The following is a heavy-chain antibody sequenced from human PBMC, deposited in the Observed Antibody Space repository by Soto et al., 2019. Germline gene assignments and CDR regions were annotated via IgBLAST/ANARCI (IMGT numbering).Heavy chain of an antibody. CDR2: ISAGGNYI. J-gene: IGHJ4*02. V-gene: IGHV3-21*01. CDR3: ARDPYSSSCGLDF. CDR1: GFIFSNYD. Sequence: EVQLVESGGGLLKAGESLRLSCAASGFIFSNYDMNWVRQAPGKGLEWVSSISAGGNYIYYADSVKGRITISRDNAKNSLYLQMNSLRADDTAVYYCARDPYSSSCGLDFCGQGTLVTVSS. D-gene: IGHD6-13*01.